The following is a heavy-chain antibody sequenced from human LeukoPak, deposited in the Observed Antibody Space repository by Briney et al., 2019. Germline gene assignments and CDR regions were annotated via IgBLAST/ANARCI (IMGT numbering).Heavy chain of an antibody. V-gene: IGHV3-23*01. D-gene: IGHD3-10*01. CDR1: GFTFSSYA. Sequence: QPGGSLRLSCAASGFTFSSYAMSWVRQAPGKRLEWVSAISGSGGSTYYTDSVKGRFTISRDNSKNTLYLQMNSLRAEDTAVYYCAKGMVRGVGAAFDIWGQGTMVTVSS. J-gene: IGHJ3*02. CDR3: AKGMVRGVGAAFDI. CDR2: ISGSGGST.